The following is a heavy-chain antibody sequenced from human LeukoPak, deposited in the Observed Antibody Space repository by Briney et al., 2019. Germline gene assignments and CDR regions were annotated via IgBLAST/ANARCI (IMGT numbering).Heavy chain of an antibody. Sequence: GGSLRLSCAASGFTFSSYSMNWVRQAPGKGLEWVSSISSSSSYIYYADSVKGRFTISRDNAKNSLYLQMNSLRAEDTAVYYCARVHGGNSDYFDYWGQGTLVTVSS. CDR2: ISSSSSYI. V-gene: IGHV3-21*01. CDR1: GFTFSSYS. CDR3: ARVHGGNSDYFDY. D-gene: IGHD4-23*01. J-gene: IGHJ4*02.